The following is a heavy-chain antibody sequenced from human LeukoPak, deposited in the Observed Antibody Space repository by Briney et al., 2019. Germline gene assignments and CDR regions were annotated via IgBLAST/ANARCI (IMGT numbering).Heavy chain of an antibody. V-gene: IGHV3-23*01. CDR2: ITGRGGNT. CDR1: GFTFSNYA. Sequence: GAPLRLSCAASGFTFSNYAMSGVRQAPGKGLEGVSAITGRGGNTYYADSVKGRFTISRDNSKNTVFLQMNSLRAEDTAVYYCAKWGDYDVLTGYYVSDYRGQGTLVTVSS. J-gene: IGHJ4*02. CDR3: AKWGDYDVLTGYYVSDY. D-gene: IGHD3-9*01.